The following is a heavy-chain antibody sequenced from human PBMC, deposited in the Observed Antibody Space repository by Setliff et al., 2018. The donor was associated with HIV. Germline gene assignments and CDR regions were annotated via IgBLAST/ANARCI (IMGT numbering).Heavy chain of an antibody. D-gene: IGHD6-19*01. V-gene: IGHV4-39*01. CDR1: GGSISSSSYY. J-gene: IGHJ6*02. CDR3: AKTYSSGWCPPCYYYYYGMDV. Sequence: PSETLSLTCTVSGGSISSSSYYWGWIRQPPGKGLEWIGSIYYSGSTYYNPSLKSRVTISVDTSKNQFSLKLSSVTAADTAVYYCAKTYSSGWCPPCYYYYYGMDVWGQGTTVTVSS. CDR2: IYYSGST.